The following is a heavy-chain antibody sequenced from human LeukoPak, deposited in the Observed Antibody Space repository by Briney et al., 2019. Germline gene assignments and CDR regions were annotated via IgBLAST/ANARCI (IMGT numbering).Heavy chain of an antibody. CDR2: ISFDGNNN. D-gene: IGHD2-8*01. Sequence: GGSLRLSFAASGFTFSNYAIHWVRQAPGKGLEWVAVISFDGNNNYYADSVKGRFSISRDNSKNTLFLQMDSLRTEDTAVYYCAREVFGRGRVPIPFDYWGQGTLVTVSS. CDR3: AREVFGRGRVPIPFDY. CDR1: GFTFSNYA. V-gene: IGHV3-30-3*01. J-gene: IGHJ4*02.